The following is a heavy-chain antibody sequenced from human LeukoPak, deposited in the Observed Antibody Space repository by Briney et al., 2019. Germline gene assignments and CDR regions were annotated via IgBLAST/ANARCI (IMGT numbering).Heavy chain of an antibody. CDR3: ARVLGQNRAGTFAYYYYGMDV. V-gene: IGHV3-33*01. J-gene: IGHJ6*02. CDR1: GFTFSSYG. CDR2: IWYDGNNK. Sequence: PGGSLRLSCAASGFTFSSYGMHWVRQAPGKGLGWVAVIWYDGNNKYYADSVKGRFTISRDNSKNTLYLQMNSLRAEDTAVYYCARVLGQNRAGTFAYYYYGMDVWGQGTTVTVSS. D-gene: IGHD6-19*01.